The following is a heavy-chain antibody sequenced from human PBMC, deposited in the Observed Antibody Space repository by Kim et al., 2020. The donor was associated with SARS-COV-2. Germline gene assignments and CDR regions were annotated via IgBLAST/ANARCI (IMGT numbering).Heavy chain of an antibody. D-gene: IGHD2-15*01. V-gene: IGHV4-59*01. Sequence: TNNNHSLQSRVTISVDTSKNQFSLRLSSVTATDTAVYYCARSGGYNPFDYWGQGTLVTVSS. J-gene: IGHJ4*02. CDR2: T. CDR3: ARSGGYNPFDY.